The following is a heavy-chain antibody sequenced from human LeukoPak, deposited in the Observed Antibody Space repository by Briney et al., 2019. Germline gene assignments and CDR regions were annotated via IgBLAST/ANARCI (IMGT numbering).Heavy chain of an antibody. CDR3: ARGLWRVGFGESQGRSWFDP. CDR2: IYTSGST. CDR1: GGSISSYY. D-gene: IGHD3-10*01. V-gene: IGHV4-4*07. Sequence: SETLSLTCTVSGGSISSYYWSWIRQPAGKGLEWIGRIYTSGSTNYNPSLKSRVTMSVDTSKNQFSLKLSSVTAADTAVYYCARGLWRVGFGESQGRSWFDPWGQGTLVTVSS. J-gene: IGHJ5*02.